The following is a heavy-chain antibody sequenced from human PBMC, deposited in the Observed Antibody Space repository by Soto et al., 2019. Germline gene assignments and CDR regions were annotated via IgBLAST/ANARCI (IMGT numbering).Heavy chain of an antibody. J-gene: IGHJ4*02. Sequence: GGPMRIYCAASGFTFSTYWMQWVRQATGKGLVWVSHITSDGTITTYADYVKGWLTISRDNTKNTLSLQMNSLIAEYTAVYFCARVASGFDYLGQGDLFTVSS. CDR1: GFTFSTYW. CDR2: ITSDGTIT. V-gene: IGHV3-74*01. D-gene: IGHD1-26*01. CDR3: ARVASGFDY.